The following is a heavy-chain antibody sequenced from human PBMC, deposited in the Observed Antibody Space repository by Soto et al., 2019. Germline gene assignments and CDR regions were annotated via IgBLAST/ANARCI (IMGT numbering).Heavy chain of an antibody. CDR3: AREGINNYNEYYFDS. CDR1: GFTFSSYS. D-gene: IGHD4-4*01. CDR2: ISGSGTYT. J-gene: IGHJ4*02. Sequence: GGSLRLSCAASGFTFSSYSMNWVRQAPGKGLEWVSSISGSGTYTHYADFLRGRFTISRHNARTSLYLQMNSLRAEDTAVYYCAREGINNYNEYYFDSWGQGTVVTVSS. V-gene: IGHV3-21*01.